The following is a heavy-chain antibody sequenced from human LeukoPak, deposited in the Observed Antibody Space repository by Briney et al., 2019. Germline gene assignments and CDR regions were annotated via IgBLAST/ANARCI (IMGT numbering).Heavy chain of an antibody. Sequence: PGGSLRLSCAASGFTFSSYWMSWVRQAPGKGLEWVANIKQDGSEKYYVDSVKGRFTISRDNAKNSLYLQMNSLRAEDTAVYYCARDTTKYYYYYYGMDVWGQGTTVTVSS. CDR1: GFTFSSYW. D-gene: IGHD1-1*01. V-gene: IGHV3-7*01. J-gene: IGHJ6*02. CDR3: ARDTTKYYYYYYGMDV. CDR2: IKQDGSEK.